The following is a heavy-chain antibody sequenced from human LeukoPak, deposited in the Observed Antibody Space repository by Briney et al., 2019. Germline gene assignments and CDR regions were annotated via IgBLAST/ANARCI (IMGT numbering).Heavy chain of an antibody. V-gene: IGHV3-23*01. CDR1: GFTLSSYA. CDR2: ISGSGGST. Sequence: GGSLRLSCAASGFTLSSYAMNWVRQAPGKGLEWVSAISGSGGSTYYADSVKGRFTISRDNAKNPLYLQMNSLRAEDAAVYYCADLGITRMGGVWGKGTTVTISS. D-gene: IGHD1-20*01. J-gene: IGHJ6*04. CDR3: ADLGITRMGGV.